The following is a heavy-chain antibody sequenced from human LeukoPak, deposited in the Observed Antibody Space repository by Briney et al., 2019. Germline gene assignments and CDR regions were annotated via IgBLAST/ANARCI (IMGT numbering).Heavy chain of an antibody. D-gene: IGHD1-26*01. V-gene: IGHV4-39*01. J-gene: IGHJ4*02. CDR2: IYYSGST. Sequence: SETLSLTCTVSGGSISSSSYYWGWIRQPPGKGLEWIGSIYYSGSTYYNPSLKSRVTISVDTSKNQFSLKLSSVTAADTAVYYCARRERWENYWGQGTLVTVSS. CDR1: GGSISSSSYY. CDR3: ARRERWENY.